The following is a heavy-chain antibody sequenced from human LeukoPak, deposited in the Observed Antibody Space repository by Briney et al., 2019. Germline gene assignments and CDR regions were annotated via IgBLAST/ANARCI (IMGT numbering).Heavy chain of an antibody. D-gene: IGHD3-22*01. CDR2: ISYDGSHK. CDR1: GFTFSSYA. V-gene: IGHV3-30*04. J-gene: IGHJ4*02. Sequence: WSLRLSCAASGFTFSSYAMHWVRQAPGKGLEWVALISYDGSHKYDADSVKGRVTISRDNSKNPLYLQMNSLRAEDTAVYYCAKDDRYYYDSSGYFDYWGQGTLVTVSS. CDR3: AKDDRYYYDSSGYFDY.